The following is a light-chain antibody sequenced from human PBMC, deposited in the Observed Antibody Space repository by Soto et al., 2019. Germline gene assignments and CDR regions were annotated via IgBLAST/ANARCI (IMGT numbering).Light chain of an antibody. CDR3: ATWADSLNGWV. CDR1: SSNIESNT. CDR2: SNN. V-gene: IGLV1-44*01. J-gene: IGLJ2*01. Sequence: QLVLTQPPSASGTPGKRVTIACSGGSSNIESNTVNWYQQVPGTAPKLLVYSNNQRPSGVPDRFSGSQAGTSASLAISGLQSEDEADYYCATWADSLNGWVIGGGTTLTVL.